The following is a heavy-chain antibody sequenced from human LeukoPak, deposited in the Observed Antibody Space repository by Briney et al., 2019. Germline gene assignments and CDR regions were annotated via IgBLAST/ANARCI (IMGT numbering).Heavy chain of an antibody. J-gene: IGHJ4*02. V-gene: IGHV3-7*01. CDR1: GFTFSSYW. CDR3: AKNYGDYVFDY. Sequence: GGSLRLSCAASGFTFSSYWMSWVRQAPGKGLEWVANIKQDGSEKYYVDSVKGRFTISRDNSKNTLYLQMNSLRAEDTAVYYCAKNYGDYVFDYWGQGTLVTVSS. D-gene: IGHD4-17*01. CDR2: IKQDGSEK.